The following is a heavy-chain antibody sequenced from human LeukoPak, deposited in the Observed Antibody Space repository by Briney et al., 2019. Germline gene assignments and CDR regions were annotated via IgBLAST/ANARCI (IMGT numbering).Heavy chain of an antibody. CDR1: GFTFSGYA. V-gene: IGHV3-23*01. D-gene: IGHD3-3*01. Sequence: GGSLRLSCVASGFTFSGYAMSWVRQAPGRGLEWVSAISSDGRGTYYAASVKGRFTISRDNSKNTLSLQMNSLRADETDIYYCAKMSGFYWGVNWGQGTLVTVSS. J-gene: IGHJ4*02. CDR2: ISSDGRGT. CDR3: AKMSGFYWGVN.